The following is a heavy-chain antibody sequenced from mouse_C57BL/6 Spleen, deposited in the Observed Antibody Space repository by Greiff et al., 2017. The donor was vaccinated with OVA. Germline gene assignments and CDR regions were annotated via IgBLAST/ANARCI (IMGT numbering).Heavy chain of an antibody. CDR1: GYTFTSYW. Sequence: VQLQQPGAELVRPGSSVKLSCKASGYTFTSYWMHWVKQRPIQGLEWIGNIDPSDSETHYNQKFKDKATLTVDKSSSTAYMQLSSLTSEDSAVYYCARNEDFNYAMDYWGQGTSVTVSS. J-gene: IGHJ4*01. CDR3: ARNEDFNYAMDY. V-gene: IGHV1-52*01. CDR2: IDPSDSET.